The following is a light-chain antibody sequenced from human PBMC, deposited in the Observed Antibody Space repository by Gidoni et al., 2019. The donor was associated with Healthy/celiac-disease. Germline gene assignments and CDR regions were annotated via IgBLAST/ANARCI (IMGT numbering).Light chain of an antibody. V-gene: IGLV2-14*01. CDR3: SSYTSSSTLYV. J-gene: IGLJ1*01. CDR1: SSDVGGYNN. CDR2: EVS. Sequence: QPALTQPASVSGSPGQSITISCTGTSSDVGGYNNVSCYHQHPGKAPKLMIYEVSNRPSGVSTRFSGSKSGNTASLIISGVQAEDEADYYCSSYTSSSTLYVFGTGTKVTVL.